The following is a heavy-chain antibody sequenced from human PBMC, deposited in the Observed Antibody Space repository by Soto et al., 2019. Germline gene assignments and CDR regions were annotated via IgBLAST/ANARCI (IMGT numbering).Heavy chain of an antibody. CDR3: ARRLAARLFYFDY. V-gene: IGHV4-39*01. J-gene: IGHJ4*02. Sequence: SETLSLTCTVSGGSISSSSYYWGWIRQPPGKGLEWIGSIYYSGSTYYNPSLKSRVTISVDTSKNQFSLKLSSVTAADTAVYYCARRLAARLFYFDYWGQGTLVTVSS. D-gene: IGHD6-6*01. CDR1: GGSISSSSYY. CDR2: IYYSGST.